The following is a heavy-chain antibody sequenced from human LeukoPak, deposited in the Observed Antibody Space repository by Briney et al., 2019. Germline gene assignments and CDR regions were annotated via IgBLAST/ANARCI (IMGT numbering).Heavy chain of an antibody. CDR3: ARGPDYSNYLNWFDP. Sequence: ASVKVSCKASGRTFSSYTISWVRQAPGQGLEWMGRIIPILGIANYAQKFQGRVTITADKTTSTAYMELSSLRSEDTAVYYCARGPDYSNYLNWFDPWGQGTLVTVSS. CDR2: IIPILGIA. J-gene: IGHJ5*02. CDR1: GRTFSSYT. V-gene: IGHV1-69*02. D-gene: IGHD4-11*01.